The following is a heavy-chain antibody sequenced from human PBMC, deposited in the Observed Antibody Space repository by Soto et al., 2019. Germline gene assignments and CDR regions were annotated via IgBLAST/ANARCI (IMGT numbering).Heavy chain of an antibody. CDR3: ARGLISGSHYSGGWYYFDS. CDR1: GGSISRGGYS. J-gene: IGHJ4*02. CDR2: IYYSEST. V-gene: IGHV4-31*03. Sequence: PSETLSITCTVSGGSISRGGYSWSWFRQHPGKGLEWIGYIYYSESTYYNPSLKRRVTISVHTSSSQFSLELSSVTAGDTAVYYCARGLISGSHYSGGWYYFDSWGQRTQVTVSS. D-gene: IGHD1-26*01.